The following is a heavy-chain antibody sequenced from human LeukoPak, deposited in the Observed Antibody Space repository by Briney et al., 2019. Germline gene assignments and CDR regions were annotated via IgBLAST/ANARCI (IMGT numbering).Heavy chain of an antibody. V-gene: IGHV3-30*03. J-gene: IGHJ2*01. Sequence: GRSLRFSCAASGFTFRSYGMHWVRQVPGKGLEWVAVISYDVSTKYYADSVKGRFTISRDNSKNTLYLQMKSLRAEDTAVYYCARVHYSNSYDYWYFDLWGRGTLVTVSS. CDR1: GFTFRSYG. D-gene: IGHD6-13*01. CDR3: ARVHYSNSYDYWYFDL. CDR2: ISYDVSTK.